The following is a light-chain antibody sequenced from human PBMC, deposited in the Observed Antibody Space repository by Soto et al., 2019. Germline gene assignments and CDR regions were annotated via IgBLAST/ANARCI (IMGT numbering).Light chain of an antibody. J-gene: IGKJ1*01. CDR2: GAS. CDR3: HLYNNWPQT. CDR1: QSVSSN. Sequence: EIVMTQSPATLSVSPGERAALSCRASQSVSSNLAWYQQKPGQAPRLLIYGASTRATGIPARFSGTGSVSAYTLTISRLQSEDVAVYCCHLYNNWPQTFGQGTKVEMK. V-gene: IGKV3-15*01.